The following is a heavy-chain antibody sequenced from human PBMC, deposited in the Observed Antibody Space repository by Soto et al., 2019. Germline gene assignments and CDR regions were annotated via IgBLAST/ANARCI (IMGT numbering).Heavy chain of an antibody. V-gene: IGHV1-69*13. J-gene: IGHJ3*02. D-gene: IGHD5-12*01. CDR3: ARDLPTRDGYNHDAFDI. CDR1: GGTFSSYA. CDR2: IIPIFGTA. Sequence: SVKVSCKASGGTFSSYAISWVRQAPGQGLEWMGGIIPIFGTANYAQKFQGRVTITADESTSTAYMELSSLRSEDTAVYYCARDLPTRDGYNHDAFDIWGQGTMVTVSS.